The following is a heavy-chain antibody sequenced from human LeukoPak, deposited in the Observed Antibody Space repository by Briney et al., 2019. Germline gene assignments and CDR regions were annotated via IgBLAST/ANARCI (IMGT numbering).Heavy chain of an antibody. V-gene: IGHV3-66*01. D-gene: IGHD3-22*01. CDR1: GFTFSSYA. Sequence: GGSLRLSCAASGFTFSSYAMSWVRQAPGKGLEWVPVIYTGGSTYYADSVKGRFTISRDNSKNTLYLQMNSLRAEDTAVYYCVRDRGAYYYDTGYWGQGTLVTVSS. J-gene: IGHJ4*02. CDR2: IYTGGST. CDR3: VRDRGAYYYDTGY.